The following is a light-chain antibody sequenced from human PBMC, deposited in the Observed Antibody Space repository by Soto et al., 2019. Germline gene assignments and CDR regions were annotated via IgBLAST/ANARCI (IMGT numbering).Light chain of an antibody. CDR2: KVS. V-gene: IGLV2-14*01. J-gene: IGLJ3*02. Sequence: QSALTQPTSVSGSPGQSITISCAGTSSDVGDDGFVSWYQQYPGKAPKLMIYKVSNRPSGVSNRFSGSRSANTASLTISGLQTEDEADHYWSSYTQRYIWVFGGVTKLTVL. CDR3: SSYTQRYIWV. CDR1: SSDVGDDGF.